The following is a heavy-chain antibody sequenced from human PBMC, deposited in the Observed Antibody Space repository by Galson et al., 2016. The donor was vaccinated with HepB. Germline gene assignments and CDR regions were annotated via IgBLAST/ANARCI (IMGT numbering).Heavy chain of an antibody. Sequence: SLRLSCAASGFTFSSYGMHWVRQAPGKGLEWVAFISYDGSNKKYADSVKGRFTISRDNSKKTLYLQMNSLRAEDTAVYYCAKDGRIYCSSASCHDHFHNWGQGTTVTVSS. D-gene: IGHD2-2*01. CDR3: AKDGRIYCSSASCHDHFHN. J-gene: IGHJ6*02. CDR2: ISYDGSNK. CDR1: GFTFSSYG. V-gene: IGHV3-30*18.